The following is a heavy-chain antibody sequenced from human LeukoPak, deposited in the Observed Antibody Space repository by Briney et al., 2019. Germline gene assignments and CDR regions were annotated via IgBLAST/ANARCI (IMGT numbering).Heavy chain of an antibody. J-gene: IGHJ1*01. D-gene: IGHD5-24*01. CDR2: MNPNSGNT. Sequence: GASVKVSCKASGYTFTSYDINWVRQATGQGLEWMGWMNPNSGNTNYAQKFQGRVTMTRDTSISTAYMELSRLRSDDAAVYYCARDPRWLQGYFQHWGQGTLVTVSS. V-gene: IGHV1-8*01. CDR1: GYTFTSYD. CDR3: ARDPRWLQGYFQH.